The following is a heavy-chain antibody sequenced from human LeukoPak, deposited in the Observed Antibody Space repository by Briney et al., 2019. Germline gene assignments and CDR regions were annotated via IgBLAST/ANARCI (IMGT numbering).Heavy chain of an antibody. D-gene: IGHD2-2*01. J-gene: IGHJ6*03. CDR1: GGSLSSYY. CDR2: IYYSGST. V-gene: IGHV4-59*01. Sequence: SETLSLTCTVSGGSLSSYYWSWIRQPPGKGLEWIGYIYYSGSTNYNPSLKSRVTISVDTSKNQFSLKLSSVTAADTAVYYCARASTSPTHYYYMDVWGKGTTVTVSS. CDR3: ARASTSPTHYYYMDV.